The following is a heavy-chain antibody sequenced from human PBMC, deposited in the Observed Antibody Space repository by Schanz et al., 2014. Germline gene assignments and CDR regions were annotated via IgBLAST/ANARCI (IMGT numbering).Heavy chain of an antibody. CDR3: AKGRTVWSGSDRKYYFDY. Sequence: EVQLVESGGGLVQPGGSLRLSCAASGFTFSSYAMSWVRQAPGKGLEWLSIISGTGSTPYYADSVKGRYTISRDNSKNTLYLQMNSLRAEDTAIYYCAKGRTVWSGSDRKYYFDYWGQGTLVTVSS. D-gene: IGHD1-26*01. CDR1: GFTFSSYA. V-gene: IGHV3-23*04. J-gene: IGHJ4*02. CDR2: ISGTGSTP.